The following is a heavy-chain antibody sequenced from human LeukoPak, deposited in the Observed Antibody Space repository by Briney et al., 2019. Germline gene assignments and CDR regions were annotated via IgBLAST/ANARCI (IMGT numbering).Heavy chain of an antibody. CDR2: INPNSGGT. CDR1: GYTFTGYY. Sequence: ASVKVSCKASGYTFTGYYMHWVRQAPGQGLEWMGRINPNSGGTNYAQKFQGRVTMTRDTSISTAYMELSRLRSDDTAVYYCARGLDILTGYYKYYFDYWGQGTLVTVSS. J-gene: IGHJ4*02. D-gene: IGHD3-9*01. CDR3: ARGLDILTGYYKYYFDY. V-gene: IGHV1-2*06.